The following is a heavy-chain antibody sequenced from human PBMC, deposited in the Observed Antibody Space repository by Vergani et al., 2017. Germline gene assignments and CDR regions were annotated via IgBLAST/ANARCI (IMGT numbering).Heavy chain of an antibody. CDR3: ARDMGYCSGGSCYGAFDI. CDR1: GFTFSSYS. CDR2: ISSSSSYI. Sequence: EVQLVESGGGLVKPGGSLRLSCAASGFTFSSYSMNWVRQAPGKGLEWVSSISSSSSYIYYADSVKGRVTISRDNAKNSLYLQMNGLRAENTAVYYCARDMGYCSGGSCYGAFDIWSQGTMVTVSS. D-gene: IGHD2-15*01. J-gene: IGHJ3*02. V-gene: IGHV3-21*01.